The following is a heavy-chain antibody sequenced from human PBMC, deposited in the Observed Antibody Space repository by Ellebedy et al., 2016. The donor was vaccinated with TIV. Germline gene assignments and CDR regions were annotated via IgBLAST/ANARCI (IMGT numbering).Heavy chain of an antibody. CDR2: IDPSDSYT. D-gene: IGHD4-17*01. V-gene: IGHV5-10-1*01. J-gene: IGHJ4*02. Sequence: GESLKISCKGSGYSFTSYWISWVRQMPGKGLEWMGRIDPSDSYTNYSPSFQGHVTISADKSISTAYLQWSSLKASDTAMYYCARGTVTTSDTDYWGQGTLVTVSS. CDR3: ARGTVTTSDTDY. CDR1: GYSFTSYW.